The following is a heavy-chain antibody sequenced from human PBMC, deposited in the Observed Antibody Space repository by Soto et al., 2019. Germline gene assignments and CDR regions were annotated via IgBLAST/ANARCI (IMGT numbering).Heavy chain of an antibody. CDR1: GFTFSDYA. V-gene: IGHV3-30*18. CDR3: AKGGRQWLVTSDFNY. J-gene: IGHJ4*02. CDR2: VSHDGRNT. Sequence: VQLVESGGGVVQPGRSLRLSCAASGFTFSDYAMHWVRQAPGKGLEWVAVVSHDGRNTHYADSVKGRFTISRDSSKNPVSLEMTSLRAGDTAVYYCAKGGRQWLVTSDFNYWGQGALVTVSS. D-gene: IGHD6-19*01.